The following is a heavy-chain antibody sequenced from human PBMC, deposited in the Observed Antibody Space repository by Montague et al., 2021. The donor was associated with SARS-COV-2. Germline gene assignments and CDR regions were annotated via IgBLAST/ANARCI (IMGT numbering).Heavy chain of an antibody. CDR2: IYYNGYT. V-gene: IGHV4-59*01. CDR1: GDSISTYY. CDR3: ARGGATYYYDTSGYVNAFDT. J-gene: IGHJ3*02. Sequence: SETLSLTCTVSGDSISTYYWSWIRQSPGKGLEWIGYIYYNGYTNYNPSLKSRVTISVDTSKNQFSLRLSSVTAADTAVYFCARGGATYYYDTSGYVNAFDTCGQGTMVTVSS. D-gene: IGHD3-22*01.